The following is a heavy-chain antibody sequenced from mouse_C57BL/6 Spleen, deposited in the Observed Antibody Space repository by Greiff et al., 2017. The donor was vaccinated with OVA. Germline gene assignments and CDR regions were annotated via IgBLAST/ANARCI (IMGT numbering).Heavy chain of an antibody. CDR1: GYTFTSYW. CDR3: AREDYGISYVDY. Sequence: QVQLQQPRAELVRPGSSVKLSCKASGYTFTSYWMDWVKQGPGQVLEWIGNIYPSDSETHYNQKFKDKATLTVDKSSSTAYIQLSSLTSEDSAVYYCAREDYGISYVDYWGQGTTLTVSS. V-gene: IGHV1-61*01. CDR2: IYPSDSET. D-gene: IGHD1-1*01. J-gene: IGHJ2*01.